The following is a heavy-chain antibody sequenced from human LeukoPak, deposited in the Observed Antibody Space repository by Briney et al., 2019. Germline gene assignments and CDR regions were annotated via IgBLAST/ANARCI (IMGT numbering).Heavy chain of an antibody. Sequence: PSETLSLTCTVSGGSISSGGYYWSWNRQHPGKGLVWIGYIYYSGSTYYNPSLKSRVTISVDTSKNQFSLKLSSVTAADTAVYYCARYYYDSSGYYSPNFDYWGQGTLVTVSS. D-gene: IGHD3-22*01. CDR1: GGSISSGGYY. CDR3: ARYYYDSSGYYSPNFDY. V-gene: IGHV4-31*03. J-gene: IGHJ4*02. CDR2: IYYSGST.